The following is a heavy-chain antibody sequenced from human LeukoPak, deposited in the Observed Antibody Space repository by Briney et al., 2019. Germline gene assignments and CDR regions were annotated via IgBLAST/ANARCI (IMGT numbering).Heavy chain of an antibody. J-gene: IGHJ4*02. D-gene: IGHD3-16*01. Sequence: PSQTLSLTCAISGDSVSNNIATWNWVRQSPSRGLEWLGRTYYRSRWGNDYAISVKGRITINPDTSRNQFSLQLNSVTPEDTAVYYCVNQMGGVCYWGQGTLVTVSS. CDR2: TYYRSRWGN. V-gene: IGHV6-1*01. CDR3: VNQMGGVCY. CDR1: GDSVSNNIAT.